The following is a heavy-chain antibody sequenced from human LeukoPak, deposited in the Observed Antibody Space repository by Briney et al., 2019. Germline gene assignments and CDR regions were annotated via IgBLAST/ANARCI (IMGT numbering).Heavy chain of an antibody. CDR2: IYHSGST. CDR3: ARGRQSRPRNALGY. Sequence: SETLSLTCAVSGGSISNITNSNWWSWVRQPPGKGPEWIGEIYHSGSTNYNPSLKSRVTISVDKSKNQFSLKLSSVTAADTAVYYCARGRQSRPRNALGYWGQGTLVTVSS. CDR1: GGSISNITNSNW. D-gene: IGHD5-24*01. V-gene: IGHV4-4*02. J-gene: IGHJ4*02.